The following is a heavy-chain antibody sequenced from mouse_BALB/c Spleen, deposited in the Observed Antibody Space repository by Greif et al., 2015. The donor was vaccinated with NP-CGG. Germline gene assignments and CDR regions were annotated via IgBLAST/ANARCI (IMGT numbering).Heavy chain of an antibody. V-gene: IGHV1-82*01. CDR1: GYAFSSSW. J-gene: IGHJ4*01. CDR2: IYPGDGDT. CDR3: ARSGYAMDY. Sequence: QVQLKESGPELVKPGASVKISCKASGYAFSSSWMNWVKQRPGQGLEWIGRIYPGDGDTNYNGKFKGKATLTADKSSSTAYMQLSSLTSVDSAVYFCARSGYAMDYWGQGTSVTVSS.